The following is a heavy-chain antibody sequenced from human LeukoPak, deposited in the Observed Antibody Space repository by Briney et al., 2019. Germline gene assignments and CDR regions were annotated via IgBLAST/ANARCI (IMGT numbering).Heavy chain of an antibody. CDR1: GGTFSSYA. CDR3: ARDGSGYYYNWFDP. V-gene: IGHV1-69*06. CDR2: IIPIFGTA. D-gene: IGHD3-22*01. J-gene: IGHJ5*02. Sequence: GASVKVSCKASGGTFSSYAISWVRQAPGQGLEWMGGIIPIFGTANYAQKFQGRVTITADKSTSTAYMELSGLRSEDTAVYYCARDGSGYYYNWFDPWGQGTLVTVSS.